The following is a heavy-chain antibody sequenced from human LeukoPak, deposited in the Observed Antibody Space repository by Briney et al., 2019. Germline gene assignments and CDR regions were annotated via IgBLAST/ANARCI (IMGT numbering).Heavy chain of an antibody. CDR1: GFTFSSYA. V-gene: IGHV3-23*01. CDR2: ISGSGGST. D-gene: IGHD5-12*01. J-gene: IGHJ6*02. CDR3: AKSGTLHGGYEGLSDGRYYYYYGMDV. Sequence: GGSLRLSCAASGFTFSSYAMSWVRQAPGKGLEWVSAISGSGGSTYYADSVKGRFTISRDNSKNTLYLQMNSLRAEDTAVYYCAKSGTLHGGYEGLSDGRYYYYYGMDVWGQGTTVTVSS.